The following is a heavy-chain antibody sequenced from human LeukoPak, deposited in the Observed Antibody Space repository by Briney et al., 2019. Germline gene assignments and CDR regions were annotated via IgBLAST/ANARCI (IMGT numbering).Heavy chain of an antibody. CDR1: GFTFSSYA. J-gene: IGHJ4*02. D-gene: IGHD3-10*01. CDR2: ISGSGGST. CDR3: AKSRGSGLFDY. Sequence: GGSLRLSCAASGFTFSSYAMSWVRQAPGKGVQWVSGISGSGGSTYYADSVKGRFTISRDNSKNTLYVQMNSLRAEDTAVYYCAKSRGSGLFDYWGQGTLVTVAS. V-gene: IGHV3-23*01.